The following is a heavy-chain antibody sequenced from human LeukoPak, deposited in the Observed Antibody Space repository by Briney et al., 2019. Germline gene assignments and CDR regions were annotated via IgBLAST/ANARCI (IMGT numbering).Heavy chain of an antibody. D-gene: IGHD2-15*01. CDR1: GGSISSYY. CDR3: ARVGYCSGGSCYSRTNFDY. V-gene: IGHV4-59*01. Sequence: SETLSLTCTVSGGSISSYYWSWIRQPPGKGLEWIGYIYYSGSTNYNPSLKSRVTISVDTSKNQFSLKLSSVTAADTAVYYCARVGYCSGGSCYSRTNFDYWGQGTLVTVSS. CDR2: IYYSGST. J-gene: IGHJ4*02.